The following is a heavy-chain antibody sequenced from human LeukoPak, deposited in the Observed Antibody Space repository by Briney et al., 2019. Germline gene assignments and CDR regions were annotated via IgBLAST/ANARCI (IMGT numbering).Heavy chain of an antibody. CDR1: GFTFSSYW. D-gene: IGHD5-24*01. Sequence: QTGGSLRLSCAASGFTFSSYWMHWVRQAPGKGLVWVSRIDSDGSSTSYADSVKGRFTISRDNSKNTLYLQMNSLRAEDTALYYCAKGEYNYYMDVWGKGTTVTVSS. J-gene: IGHJ6*03. CDR2: IDSDGSST. CDR3: AKGEYNYYMDV. V-gene: IGHV3-74*01.